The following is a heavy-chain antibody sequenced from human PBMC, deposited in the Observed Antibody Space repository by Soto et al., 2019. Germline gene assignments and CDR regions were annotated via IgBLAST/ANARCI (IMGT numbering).Heavy chain of an antibody. V-gene: IGHV3-23*01. CDR1: GFTFSSYA. D-gene: IGHD1-7*01. CDR3: AKVASNWYYTLYYFDY. CDR2: ISGGGGGAT. Sequence: EVHLLESGGGLVQPGGSLRLSCAASGFTFSSYAMSWVRQAPGKGLEWVSTISGGGGGATYYGDSVKGRFTISRDTYKNTLSLQMNSLRADDTAVYYCAKVASNWYYTLYYFDYWGQGTLVTVSS. J-gene: IGHJ4*02.